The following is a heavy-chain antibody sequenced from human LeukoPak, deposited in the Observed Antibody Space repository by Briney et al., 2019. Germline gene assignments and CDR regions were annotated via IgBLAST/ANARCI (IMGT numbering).Heavy chain of an antibody. CDR1: GDTFSNYA. J-gene: IGHJ6*03. V-gene: IGHV1-69*06. CDR2: IIPMFGTA. CDR3: ARELSTGYHMDV. Sequence: ASVKVSCKASGDTFSNYAITWVRQAPGQGLEWMGGIIPMFGTANYAQEFQGRVTITADKSTSIVYMELSSLRSEDTAVYYCARELSTGYHMDVWGKGTTVAVSS. D-gene: IGHD5/OR15-5a*01.